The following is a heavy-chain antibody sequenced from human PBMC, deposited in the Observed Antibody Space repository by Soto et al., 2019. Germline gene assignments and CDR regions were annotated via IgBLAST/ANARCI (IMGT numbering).Heavy chain of an antibody. Sequence: QVQLQESGPGLVKPSETLSLTCTVSGGSISSYYWTWIRQPPGKGLEWIGCVSYTGSTNYNPSLKSRVTISVDTSKSPFSLKLSSVTAADTAVYYCARAGGVVVRRLGFYYGMDVWGRGTTVTVSS. V-gene: IGHV4-59*01. CDR1: GGSISSYY. CDR3: ARAGGVVVRRLGFYYGMDV. J-gene: IGHJ6*02. D-gene: IGHD3-3*01. CDR2: VSYTGST.